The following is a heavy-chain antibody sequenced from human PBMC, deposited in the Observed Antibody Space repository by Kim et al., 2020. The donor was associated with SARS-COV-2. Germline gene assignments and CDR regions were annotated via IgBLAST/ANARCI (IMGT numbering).Heavy chain of an antibody. CDR3: ATRARVTGKYFYCM. Sequence: GGSLRLSCAASGFTFSNSYIRWVRQAPGKGLEWVSVIYSGATTYYAESAVSGHITFTNNSSNTAHSPKMNMRSEDTAEAYCATRARVTGKYFYCM. J-gene: IGHJ6*01. CDR1: GFTFSNSY. D-gene: IGHD2-8*02. CDR2: IYSGATT. V-gene: IGHV3-53*01.